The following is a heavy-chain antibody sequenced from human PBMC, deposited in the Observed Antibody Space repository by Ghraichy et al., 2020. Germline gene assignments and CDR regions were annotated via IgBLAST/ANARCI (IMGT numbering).Heavy chain of an antibody. D-gene: IGHD6-19*01. CDR1: GGSFSGYY. CDR3: AREYSSGWHNWFDP. Sequence: SETLSLTCAVYGGSFSGYYWSWIRQSPGKGLEWIGEINHIGSTNYNPSLKSRVTISVDTSKNQFSLKLSSVTAADTAVYYCAREYSSGWHNWFDPWGQGTLVTVSS. CDR2: INHIGST. J-gene: IGHJ5*02. V-gene: IGHV4-34*01.